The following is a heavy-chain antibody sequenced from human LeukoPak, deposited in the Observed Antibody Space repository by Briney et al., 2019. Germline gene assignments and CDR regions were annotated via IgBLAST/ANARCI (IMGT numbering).Heavy chain of an antibody. CDR1: GYTFTNYG. CDR2: ISAYNGNT. Sequence: ASVKVSCKAFGYTFTNYGISWVRQAPGQGLEWMGWISAYNGNTNYAQKLQGRVTMTTDTSTTTAYMELRSLRFDDTAVYYCARGYCSSNSCFGFSWFDPWGQGTLVTVSS. CDR3: ARGYCSSNSCFGFSWFDP. J-gene: IGHJ5*02. V-gene: IGHV1-18*01. D-gene: IGHD2-2*01.